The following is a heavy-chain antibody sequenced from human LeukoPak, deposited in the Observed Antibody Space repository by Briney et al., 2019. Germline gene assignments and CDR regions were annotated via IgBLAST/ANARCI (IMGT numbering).Heavy chain of an antibody. V-gene: IGHV4-61*02. J-gene: IGHJ5*02. D-gene: IGHD3-10*01. CDR2: IYSSGST. CDR1: GGSISSGSYY. Sequence: SETLSLTCTVSGGSISSGSYYWSWIRPPAGKGLEWIGRIYSSGSTNYNPSLKSRVTISVDTSKNQFSLKLSSVTAADTAVYYCARHVDQSANDLDYYGSGSWRWFDPWGQGTLVTVSS. CDR3: ARHVDQSANDLDYYGSGSWRWFDP.